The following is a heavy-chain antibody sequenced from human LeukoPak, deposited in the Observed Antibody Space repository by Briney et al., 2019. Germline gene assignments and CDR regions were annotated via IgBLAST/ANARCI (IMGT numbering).Heavy chain of an antibody. J-gene: IGHJ5*02. CDR2: IIPIFGTA. CDR1: GGTFSSYA. V-gene: IGHV1-69*13. Sequence: GASVTVSCKASGGTFSSYAISWVRQAPGQGLEWMGGIIPIFGTANYAQKFQGRVTITADESTSTAYMELSSLRSEDTAVYYCASGPKYCSSTSCYTDWFDPWGQGTLVTVSS. D-gene: IGHD2-2*02. CDR3: ASGPKYCSSTSCYTDWFDP.